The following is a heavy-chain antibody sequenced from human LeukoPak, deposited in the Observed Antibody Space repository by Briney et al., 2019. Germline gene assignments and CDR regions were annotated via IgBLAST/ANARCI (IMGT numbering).Heavy chain of an antibody. J-gene: IGHJ4*02. CDR3: ARGYRSGSYDY. V-gene: IGHV1-69*01. CDR1: GGTFSSYA. D-gene: IGHD1-26*01. Sequence: ASVKVSCKASGGTFSSYAISWVGQAPGQGLEWMGGIIPIFGTANYAQKFQGRVTITADESTSTAYMELSSLRSEDTAVYYCARGYRSGSYDYWGQGTLVTVSS. CDR2: IIPIFGTA.